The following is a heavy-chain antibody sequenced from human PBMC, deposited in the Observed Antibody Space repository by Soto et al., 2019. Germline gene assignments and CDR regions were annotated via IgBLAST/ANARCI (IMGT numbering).Heavy chain of an antibody. CDR1: GGSISSSSYY. CDR2: IYYSGST. D-gene: IGHD2-21*01. Sequence: SETLSLTCTVSGGSISSSSYYWGWIRQPPGKGLEWIGSIYYSGSTYYNPSLKSRVTISVDTSKNQFSLKLSSVTAADTAVYYCARLVVYYFDYWGQGTLVTVS. CDR3: ARLVVYYFDY. J-gene: IGHJ4*02. V-gene: IGHV4-39*01.